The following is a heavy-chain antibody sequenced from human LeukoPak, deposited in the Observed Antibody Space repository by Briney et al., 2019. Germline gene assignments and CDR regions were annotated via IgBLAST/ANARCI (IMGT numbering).Heavy chain of an antibody. D-gene: IGHD3-22*01. CDR1: GGSISSSSYY. CDR3: ARGSVLRYYDSGPFDY. J-gene: IGHJ4*02. V-gene: IGHV4-39*07. Sequence: SETLSLTCTVSGGSISSSSYYWGWIRQPPGKGLEWIVSIYYSGSTYYNPSLKSRVTISVDTSKNQFSLKLSSVTAADTAVYYCARGSVLRYYDSGPFDYWGQGTLVTVSS. CDR2: IYYSGST.